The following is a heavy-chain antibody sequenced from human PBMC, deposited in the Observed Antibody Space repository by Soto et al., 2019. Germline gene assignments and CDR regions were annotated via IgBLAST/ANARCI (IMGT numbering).Heavy chain of an antibody. J-gene: IGHJ4*02. CDR1: GGSISSGGYS. D-gene: IGHD4-17*01. CDR3: ASASTTVTTLDY. Sequence: QLQLQESGSGLVKPSQTLSLTCAVSGGSISSGGYSWSWIRQPPGKGLEWIGYIYHSGSTYYNPTHKSRVTISVDRSKNQFSLKLSSVTAADTAVYYCASASTTVTTLDYWGQGTLVTVSS. V-gene: IGHV4-30-2*01. CDR2: IYHSGST.